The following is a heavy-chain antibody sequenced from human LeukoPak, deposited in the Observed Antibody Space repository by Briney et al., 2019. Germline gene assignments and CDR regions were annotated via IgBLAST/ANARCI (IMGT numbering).Heavy chain of an antibody. CDR1: GGTFSSYA. D-gene: IGHD3-16*01. V-gene: IGHV1-69*05. CDR3: AREAAWGNWYFDH. CDR2: IIPIFGTA. J-gene: IGHJ2*01. Sequence: SVKVSCKASGGTFSSYAISWVRQAPGQGLEWMGGIIPIFGTANYAQKFQGRVTITTDESTSTAYMELSSLRSEDTAVYYCAREAAWGNWYFDHWGRGTLVTVSS.